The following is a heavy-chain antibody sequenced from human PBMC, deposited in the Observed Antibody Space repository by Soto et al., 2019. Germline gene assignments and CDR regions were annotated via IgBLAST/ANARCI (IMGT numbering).Heavy chain of an antibody. Sequence: GGSLRLSCAASGFTFRSYGMHWVRQAPGKGLEWVAVISYDGSNKYYADSVKGRFTISRDNSKNTLYLQMDTLSAEDTAVYYCAKDSLEAYNWNSLYYFDYWGQGTLVTVSS. CDR3: AKDSLEAYNWNSLYYFDY. V-gene: IGHV3-30*18. CDR1: GFTFRSYG. J-gene: IGHJ4*02. D-gene: IGHD1-7*01. CDR2: ISYDGSNK.